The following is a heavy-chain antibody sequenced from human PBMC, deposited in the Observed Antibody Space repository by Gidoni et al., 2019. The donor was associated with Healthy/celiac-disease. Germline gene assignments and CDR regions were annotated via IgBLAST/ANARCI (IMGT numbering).Heavy chain of an antibody. CDR1: GFTFSPHA. CDR3: AREGGLRGSLGRLRAFDI. CDR2: ISDDGSNK. V-gene: IGHV3-30-3*01. J-gene: IGHJ3*02. D-gene: IGHD1-26*01. Sequence: QVQLVESGGGVVQPGRSLRLSCAASGFTFSPHARHWVRQAPGKGLEWVAVISDDGSNKYYAYSVKGRFTISRDNSKNTLYLQMNSLRAEDTAVYYCAREGGLRGSLGRLRAFDIWGQGTMVTVSS.